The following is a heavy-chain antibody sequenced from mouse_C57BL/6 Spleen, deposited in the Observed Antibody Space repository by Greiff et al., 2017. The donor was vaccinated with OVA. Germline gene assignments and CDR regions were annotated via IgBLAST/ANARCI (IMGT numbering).Heavy chain of an antibody. Sequence: QVQLQQSGAELVKPGASVKISCKASGYAFSSYWMNWVKQRPGKGLEWIGQIYPGDGDTNYNGKFKGKATLTADKSSSTAYMQLSSLTSEDSAVYFCARWAGDYYAMDYWGQGTSVTVSS. V-gene: IGHV1-80*01. CDR2: IYPGDGDT. CDR1: GYAFSSYW. J-gene: IGHJ4*01. D-gene: IGHD3-3*01. CDR3: ARWAGDYYAMDY.